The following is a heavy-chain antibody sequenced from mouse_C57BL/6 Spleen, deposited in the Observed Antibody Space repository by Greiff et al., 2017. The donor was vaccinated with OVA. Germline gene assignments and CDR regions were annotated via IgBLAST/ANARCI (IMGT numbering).Heavy chain of an antibody. CDR3: ARNLVGLGIYAMDY. D-gene: IGHD4-1*01. Sequence: VKLMESGPGLVAPSQSLSITCTVSGFSLTSYAISWVRQPPGKGLEWLGVIWTGGGTNYNSALKSRLSISKDNSKSQVFLKMNSLQTDDTARYYCARNLVGLGIYAMDYWGQGTSVTVSS. J-gene: IGHJ4*01. V-gene: IGHV2-9-1*01. CDR1: GFSLTSYA. CDR2: IWTGGGT.